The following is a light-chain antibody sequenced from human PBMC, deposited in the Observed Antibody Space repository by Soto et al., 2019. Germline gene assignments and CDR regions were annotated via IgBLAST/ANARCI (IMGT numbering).Light chain of an antibody. CDR1: HSVSNDF. V-gene: IGKV3D-20*02. CDR2: DAS. CDR3: QQRSNWPPVIN. J-gene: IGKJ4*01. Sequence: EIVLTQSPGILSLSPGEIATLSFIAIHSVSNDFLAWYQQKPGQAPRLLIYDASTRATGIPARFSGSGSGTDFTLTISRLEPEDFAVYYCQQRSNWPPVINCGGGTKGDIK.